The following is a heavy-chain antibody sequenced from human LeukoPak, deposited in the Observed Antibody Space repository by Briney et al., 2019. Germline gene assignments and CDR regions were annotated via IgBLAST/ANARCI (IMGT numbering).Heavy chain of an antibody. V-gene: IGHV4-38-2*02. J-gene: IGHJ5*02. CDR1: GYSISGGYY. CDR3: ARGSSYRWFDP. CDR2: IYHSGSI. Sequence: SETLSLTCTVSGYSISGGYYWGWIRQPPGKGLEWIGSIYHSGSIYYNPSLKSRVTISVDTSKNQFSLKLSSVTAADTAVYYCARGSSYRWFDPWGQGTLVTVSS.